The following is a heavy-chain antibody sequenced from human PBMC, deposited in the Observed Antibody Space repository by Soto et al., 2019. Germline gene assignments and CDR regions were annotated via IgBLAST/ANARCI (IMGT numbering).Heavy chain of an antibody. V-gene: IGHV3-53*01. D-gene: IGHD5-12*01. CDR3: ARVATSDYYYYGMDV. CDR1: GFTVSSNY. CDR2: IYSGGST. Sequence: PGGSLRLSCAASGFTVSSNYMSWVRQAPGKGLEWVSVIYSGGSTYYADSVKGRFTISRDNSKNTLDLQMNSLRAEDTAVYYCARVATSDYYYYGMDVWGQGTTVTVSS. J-gene: IGHJ6*02.